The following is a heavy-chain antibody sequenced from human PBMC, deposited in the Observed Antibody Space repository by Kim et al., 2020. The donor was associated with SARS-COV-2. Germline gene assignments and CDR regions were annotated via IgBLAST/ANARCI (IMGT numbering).Heavy chain of an antibody. J-gene: IGHJ6*02. D-gene: IGHD7-27*01. V-gene: IGHV4-31*03. CDR2: IYYSGST. Sequence: SETLSLTCTVSGGSISSGGYYWSWIRQHPGKGLEWIGYIYYSGSTYYNPSLKSRVTISVDTSKNQFSLKLSSVTAADTAVYYCARSNSRSLGYYYGMDVWGQGTTVTVSS. CDR3: ARSNSRSLGYYYGMDV. CDR1: GGSISSGGYY.